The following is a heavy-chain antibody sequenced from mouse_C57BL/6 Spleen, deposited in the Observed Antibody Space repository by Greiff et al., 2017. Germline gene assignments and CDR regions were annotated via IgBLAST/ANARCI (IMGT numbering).Heavy chain of an antibody. Sequence: EVKLVESGGGLVKPGGSLKLSCAASGFTFSDYGMHWVRQAPEKGLEWVAYISSGSSTIYYADTVKGRFTISRDNAKNTLFLQMTSLRSEDTAMYYCARLSTMVTTAYYFDYWGQGTTLTVSS. V-gene: IGHV5-17*01. CDR2: ISSGSSTI. J-gene: IGHJ2*01. CDR1: GFTFSDYG. CDR3: ARLSTMVTTAYYFDY. D-gene: IGHD2-2*01.